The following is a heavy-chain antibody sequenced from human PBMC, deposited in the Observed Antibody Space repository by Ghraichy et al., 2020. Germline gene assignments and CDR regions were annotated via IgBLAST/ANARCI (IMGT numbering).Heavy chain of an antibody. CDR1: GFSFSDYS. D-gene: IGHD1-26*01. V-gene: IGHV3-48*01. Sequence: GGSLRLSCEGSGFSFSDYSMIWVRLTPRKALEWVSYITGSSITIFYTDSVKGRFTISRDNAKNSLYLQMNSLRAEDTAMYYCGRDVGPWGQGTLVTVSS. J-gene: IGHJ5*02. CDR3: GRDVGP. CDR2: ITGSSITI.